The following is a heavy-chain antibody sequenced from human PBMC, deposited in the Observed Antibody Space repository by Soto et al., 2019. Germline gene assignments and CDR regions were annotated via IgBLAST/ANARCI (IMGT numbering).Heavy chain of an antibody. CDR3: TTGKRVLLWFGEPPFDY. CDR2: IKSKTDGGTT. J-gene: IGHJ4*02. Sequence: SVSNAWMNWVRQAPGKGLEWVGRIKSKTDGGTTDYAAPVKGRFTISRDDSKNTLYLQMNSLKTKDTAVYYCTTGKRVLLWFGEPPFDYWGQGTLVTVSS. D-gene: IGHD3-10*01. V-gene: IGHV3-15*07. CDR1: SVSNAW.